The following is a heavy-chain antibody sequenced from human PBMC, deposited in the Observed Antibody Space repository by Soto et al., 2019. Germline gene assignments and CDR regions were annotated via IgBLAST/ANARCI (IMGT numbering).Heavy chain of an antibody. Sequence: EVQLVESGGGLVQPGRSLRLSCAASGFTFDDYAMHWVRQAPGKGLEWVSGISWNSGSIGYADSVKGRFTISRDNANNSLYLQMNSLRAEDTALYYCAKGVTYYDILTGYRFDYWGQGTLVTVSS. CDR2: ISWNSGSI. CDR3: AKGVTYYDILTGYRFDY. CDR1: GFTFDDYA. V-gene: IGHV3-9*01. J-gene: IGHJ4*02. D-gene: IGHD3-9*01.